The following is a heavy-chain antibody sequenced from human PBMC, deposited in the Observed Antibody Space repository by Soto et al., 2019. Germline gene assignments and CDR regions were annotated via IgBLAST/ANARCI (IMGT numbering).Heavy chain of an antibody. Sequence: PGGSLRLSCAASGFTFSSYWMHWVRQAPGKGLVWVSRINSAGSSTSYSDSGKGRFTISRDNAKNTLYLQMNSLRAEDTAVYYCARERVVAARGDYYYYGMDVWGQGTTVTVSS. CDR1: GFTFSSYW. D-gene: IGHD2-15*01. V-gene: IGHV3-74*01. CDR2: INSAGSST. J-gene: IGHJ6*02. CDR3: ARERVVAARGDYYYYGMDV.